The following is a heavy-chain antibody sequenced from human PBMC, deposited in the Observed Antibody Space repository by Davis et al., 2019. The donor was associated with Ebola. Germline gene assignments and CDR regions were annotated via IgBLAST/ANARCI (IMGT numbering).Heavy chain of an antibody. Sequence: GESLKISCKGSGYSFTSYWISWVRQMPGKGLEWMGRIDPSDSYTNYSPSFQGHVTISADKSISTAYLQWSSLKASDTAMYYCARPGVAVAFNDAFDIWGQGTMVTVSS. CDR2: IDPSDSYT. CDR3: ARPGVAVAFNDAFDI. J-gene: IGHJ3*02. V-gene: IGHV5-10-1*01. CDR1: GYSFTSYW. D-gene: IGHD6-19*01.